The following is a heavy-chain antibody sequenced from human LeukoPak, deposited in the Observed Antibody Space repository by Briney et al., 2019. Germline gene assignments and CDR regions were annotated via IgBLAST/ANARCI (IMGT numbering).Heavy chain of an antibody. CDR3: ARALGAFDI. CDR2: ISQSGST. CDR1: GGSISSYY. J-gene: IGHJ3*02. V-gene: IGHV4-34*01. Sequence: SETLSLTCTVSGGSISSYYWSWVRQPPGKGLEWIGEISQSGSTNYNPSLKSRVNISLDTSENQFSLKLSSVTAADTAVYYCARALGAFDIWGQGTMVTVSS.